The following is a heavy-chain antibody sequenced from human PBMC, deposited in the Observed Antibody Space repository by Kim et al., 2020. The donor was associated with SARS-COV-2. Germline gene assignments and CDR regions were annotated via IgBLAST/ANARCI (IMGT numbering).Heavy chain of an antibody. CDR1: GYTFTNYA. J-gene: IGHJ6*01. D-gene: IGHD6-19*01. V-gene: IGHV1-3*01. Sequence: ASVKVSCKASGYTFTNYAMHWVRQAPGQRLEWMGWINAGNGNTKYSQKFQGRVTITRYTSATTAYMDLSSLRSEYTAVYYCSREGGHSSGWSLTYYYYGM. CDR3: SREGGHSSGWSLTYYYYGM. CDR2: INAGNGNT.